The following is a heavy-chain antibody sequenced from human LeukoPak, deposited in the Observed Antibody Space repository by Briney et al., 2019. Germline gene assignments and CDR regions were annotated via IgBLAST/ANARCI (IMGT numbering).Heavy chain of an antibody. V-gene: IGHV3-23*01. Sequence: GGSLRLSCAASGFTFSSYGMHWVRQAPGKGLEWVSAISGSGGSTYYADSVKGRFTISRDNSKNTLYLQMNSLRAEDTAVYYCARETAYYYDSSGYGGGAFDIWGQGTMVTVSS. CDR2: ISGSGGST. CDR3: ARETAYYYDSSGYGGGAFDI. J-gene: IGHJ3*02. CDR1: GFTFSSYG. D-gene: IGHD3-22*01.